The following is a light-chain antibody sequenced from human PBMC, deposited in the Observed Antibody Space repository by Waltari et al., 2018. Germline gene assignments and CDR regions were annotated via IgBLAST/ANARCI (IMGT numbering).Light chain of an antibody. CDR3: CSYAGSYTLL. CDR2: DVS. CDR1: SSDVGGYNY. J-gene: IGLJ2*01. V-gene: IGLV2-11*01. Sequence: QSALTQPRPVSGSPGQSVTISCTGTSSDVGGYNYVSWYQQHPGKAPKLMIYDVSKRPSGVPDRFSGSKSGNTASLTISGLQAEDEADYYCCSYAGSYTLLFGGGTELTVL.